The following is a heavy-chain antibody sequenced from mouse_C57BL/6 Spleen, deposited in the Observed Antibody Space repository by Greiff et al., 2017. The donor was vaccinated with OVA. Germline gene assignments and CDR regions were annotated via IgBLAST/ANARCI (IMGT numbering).Heavy chain of an antibody. V-gene: IGHV1-15*01. CDR3: TIEDWDWNY. J-gene: IGHJ2*01. CDR1: GYTFTDYE. CDR2: IDPETGGT. Sequence: VQLQQSGAELVRPGASVTLSCKASGYTFTDYEMHWVKQTPVHGLEWIGAIDPETGGTAYNQKFKGKAILTADKSSSTAYMELRSLTSEDSAVYYCTIEDWDWNYWGQGTTLTVSS. D-gene: IGHD4-1*01.